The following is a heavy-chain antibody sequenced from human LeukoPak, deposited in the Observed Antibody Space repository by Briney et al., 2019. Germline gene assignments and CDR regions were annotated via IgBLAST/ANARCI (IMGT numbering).Heavy chain of an antibody. J-gene: IGHJ4*02. V-gene: IGHV4-59*01. D-gene: IGHD3-16*01. Sequence: SETLSLTCTVSGDSIGQDYWNWIRQPPGRGLEWIGHISNSGSANYNPSLKSRVTISVDRSKSQFSLRLNSMTATDTAFYYCATAPNPDYFDYWGQGTLATVSS. CDR2: ISNSGSA. CDR1: GDSIGQDY. CDR3: ATAPNPDYFDY.